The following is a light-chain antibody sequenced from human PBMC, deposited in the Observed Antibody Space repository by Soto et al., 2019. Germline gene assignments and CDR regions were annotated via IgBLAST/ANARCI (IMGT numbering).Light chain of an antibody. Sequence: QSALTQPRSVSGSPGQSVTISCTGTSSDVGGYNYVSWYQQRPGKAPKLMIYDVSKRPSGVPDRFSGSKSDNTASLTISGLQAEDEADYYCCSYAGSYTFWVFGGGTKLTVL. V-gene: IGLV2-11*01. CDR2: DVS. CDR3: CSYAGSYTFWV. CDR1: SSDVGGYNY. J-gene: IGLJ3*02.